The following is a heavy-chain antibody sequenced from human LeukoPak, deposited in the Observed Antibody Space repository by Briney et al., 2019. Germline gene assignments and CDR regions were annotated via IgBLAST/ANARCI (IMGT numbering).Heavy chain of an antibody. D-gene: IGHD4-17*01. Sequence: PSETLSLTCTVSGGSISTSGYYWAWIRQPPGKTLDWIGSIYYSGSTNYSPSLQSRVTISVDTSKNQFSLRLTSVTAADTAVYYXXXXXXQDHGEPNWFDPWGQGTLVTVSS. J-gene: IGHJ5*02. CDR1: GGSISTSGYY. V-gene: IGHV4-39*01. CDR2: IYYSGST. CDR3: XXXXXQDHGEPNWFDP.